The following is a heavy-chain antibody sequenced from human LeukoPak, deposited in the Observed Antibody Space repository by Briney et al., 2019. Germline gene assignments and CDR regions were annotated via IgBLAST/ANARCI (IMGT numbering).Heavy chain of an antibody. CDR1: GFTFSSYA. D-gene: IGHD2-15*01. J-gene: IGHJ4*02. CDR2: ICSNDNNT. Sequence: GGSLRLSCAASGFTFSSYAMNWVRQAPGKGLEWVSAICSNDNNTYYANSVKGRFTISRDNSKNTLSLQLNSLRAEDTAVYYCTKGTSSSCYSAPNYWGQGTLVTVSS. CDR3: TKGTSSSCYSAPNY. V-gene: IGHV3-23*01.